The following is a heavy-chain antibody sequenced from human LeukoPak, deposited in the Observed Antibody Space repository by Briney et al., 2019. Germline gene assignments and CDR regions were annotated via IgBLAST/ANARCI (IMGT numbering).Heavy chain of an antibody. CDR1: GGTFISYA. Sequence: ASVKVSCKASGGTFISYAISWVRQAPGQGLEWMGRIIPIFGTANYAQKFQGRVTITTDESTSTAYMELSSLRSEDTAVYYCARDQMVRTRELDYWGRGTLVTVSS. J-gene: IGHJ4*02. D-gene: IGHD3-10*01. V-gene: IGHV1-69*05. CDR3: ARDQMVRTRELDY. CDR2: IIPIFGTA.